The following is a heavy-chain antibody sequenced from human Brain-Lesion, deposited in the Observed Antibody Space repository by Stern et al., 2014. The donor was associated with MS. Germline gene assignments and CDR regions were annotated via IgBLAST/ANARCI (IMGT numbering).Heavy chain of an antibody. V-gene: IGHV3-9*01. CDR1: GFTFDDYA. D-gene: IGHD1-14*01. CDR2: ISWHSGTI. CDR3: ARDITGSSAYFAY. Sequence: VHLVESGGDLVQPGRSLRLSCAAFGFTFDDYAMHWVRQAPGKGLEWVAGISWHSGTIGYADSVKGRFTTSRDNAYSSLYLQMNSLRPEDTALYYCARDITGSSAYFAYWGQGTLVTVSS. J-gene: IGHJ4*02.